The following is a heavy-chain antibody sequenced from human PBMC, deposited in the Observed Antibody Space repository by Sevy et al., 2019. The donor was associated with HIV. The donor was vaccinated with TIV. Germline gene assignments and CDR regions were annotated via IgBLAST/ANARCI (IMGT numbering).Heavy chain of an antibody. CDR2: IYYSGST. D-gene: IGHD2-2*01. Sequence: SETLSRTCTVSGGSISSYYWSWIRQPPGKGLEWIGYIYYSGSTNYNPSLKCRVTISVDTSKNQFSLKLSSVTAADTAVYYCARDMLGYCSSTSCYAEGYFDYWGQGTLVTVSS. CDR1: GGSISSYY. CDR3: ARDMLGYCSSTSCYAEGYFDY. J-gene: IGHJ4*02. V-gene: IGHV4-59*01.